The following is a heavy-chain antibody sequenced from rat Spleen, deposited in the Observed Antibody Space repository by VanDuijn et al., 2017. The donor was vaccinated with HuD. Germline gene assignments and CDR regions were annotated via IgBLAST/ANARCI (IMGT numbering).Heavy chain of an antibody. V-gene: IGHV5-25*01. D-gene: IGHD1-2*01. J-gene: IGHJ3*01. CDR2: ISAGGGNT. CDR3: TTRPYYSSLNWFPY. CDR1: GFTFSNYY. Sequence: EVQLVESGGGLVQPGRSLKLSCVASGFTFSNYYMAWVRQAPTKGLEWVASISAGGGNTYYRDSVKGRFTISRDNAKSTLYLQMDSLRSEDTATYYCTTRPYYSSLNWFPYWGQGTLVTVSS.